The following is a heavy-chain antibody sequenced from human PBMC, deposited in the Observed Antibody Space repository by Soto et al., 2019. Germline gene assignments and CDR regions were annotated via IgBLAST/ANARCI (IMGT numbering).Heavy chain of an antibody. D-gene: IGHD5-18*01. J-gene: IGHJ4*02. CDR1: GGSISSYY. CDR2: IYYSGST. CDR3: ARGGLETAMADLDY. V-gene: IGHV4-59*01. Sequence: SITCTVSGGSISSYYWSWIRQPPGKGLEWIGYIYYSGSTNYNPSLKSRVTISVDTSKNQFSLKLSSVTAADTAVYYCARGGLETAMADLDYWGQGTPVTVSS.